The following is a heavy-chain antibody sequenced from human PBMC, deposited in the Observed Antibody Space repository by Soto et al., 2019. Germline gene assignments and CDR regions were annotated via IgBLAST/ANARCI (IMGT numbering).Heavy chain of an antibody. CDR1: GFTFSSYA. V-gene: IGHV3-23*01. CDR2: ISGSGGST. CDR3: ANALSGGFPPDGMDV. Sequence: EVQLLESGGGLLQPGGSLRLSCAASGFTFSSYAMSWVRQATGKGLEWVSTISGSGGSTYYADSAKGRFTISRDNSKNTLYLQMNSLSAEVTAVYYCANALSGGFPPDGMDVWGQGTTVTVAS. J-gene: IGHJ6*02. D-gene: IGHD3-16*02.